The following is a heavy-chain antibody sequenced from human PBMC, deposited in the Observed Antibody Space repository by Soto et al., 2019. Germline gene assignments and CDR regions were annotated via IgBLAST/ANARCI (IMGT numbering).Heavy chain of an antibody. J-gene: IGHJ4*02. V-gene: IGHV4-38-2*01. D-gene: IGHD5-12*01. CDR3: ARGHHIVAPDT. CDR2: IYHSGST. Sequence: SLTCAVSAYSISTVYYWGWIRQPPGNGLEWIGSIYHSGSTYYNPSLNSRVTISVDTSKNQFSLKLSSVQAADTAVYYCARGHHIVAPDTWGQGTLGTVS. CDR1: AYSISTVYY.